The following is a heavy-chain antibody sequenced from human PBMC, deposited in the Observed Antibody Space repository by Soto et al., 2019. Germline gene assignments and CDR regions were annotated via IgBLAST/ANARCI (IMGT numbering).Heavy chain of an antibody. CDR1: GYTFTGYY. Sequence: QVQLVQSGAEVKKPGASVKVSCKASGYTFTGYYMHWVRQAPGQGLEWMGWINPNSGGTNYAQKFQGWVTMTRDTSISTAYMKLSMLRSDDTAVYYCARDNLYCSGGSCYGGYYYYYGMDVWGQGTTVTVSS. CDR3: ARDNLYCSGGSCYGGYYYYYGMDV. V-gene: IGHV1-2*04. CDR2: INPNSGGT. J-gene: IGHJ6*02. D-gene: IGHD2-15*01.